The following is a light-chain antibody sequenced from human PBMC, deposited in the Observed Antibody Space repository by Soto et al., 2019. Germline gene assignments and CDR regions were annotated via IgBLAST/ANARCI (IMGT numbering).Light chain of an antibody. V-gene: IGLV2-23*02. CDR1: SSDVGGYDL. J-gene: IGLJ2*01. CDR3: SSYAGTFRLVV. Sequence: QSVLTQPASVSGSPGQSFTISCTGTSSDVGGYDLVSWFQLHPAKAPRLMIYEVTKRPSGVSDRFSGSKSGNTASLTISGLQSEDEGNYYCSSYAGTFRLVVFGGGTKLTVL. CDR2: EVT.